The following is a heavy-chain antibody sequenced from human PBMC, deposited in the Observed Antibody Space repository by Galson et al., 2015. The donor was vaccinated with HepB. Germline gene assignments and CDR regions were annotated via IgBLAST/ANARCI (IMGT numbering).Heavy chain of an antibody. CDR3: TTELRYDSSGYPD. Sequence: SLRLSCAASGFTFSSYAMSWVRQAPGKGLEWVSAISGSGGSTYYADSVKGRFTISRDNSKNTLYLQMNSLRAEDTAVYYCTTELRYDSSGYPDWGQGTLVTVSS. V-gene: IGHV3-23*01. CDR1: GFTFSSYA. CDR2: ISGSGGST. D-gene: IGHD3-22*01. J-gene: IGHJ4*02.